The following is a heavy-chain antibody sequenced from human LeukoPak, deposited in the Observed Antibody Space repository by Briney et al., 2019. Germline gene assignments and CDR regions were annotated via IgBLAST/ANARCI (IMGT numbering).Heavy chain of an antibody. CDR3: ATKYGMVRGVPVPDY. CDR2: MNPNSGNT. J-gene: IGHJ4*02. Sequence: ASVKVSCKASGYTFTSYDINWVRQATGQGLEWMGWMNPNSGNTGYAQKFQGRVTMTRNTSISTAYMELSSLRSEDTAVYYCATKYGMVRGVPVPDYWGQGTLVTVSS. V-gene: IGHV1-8*01. CDR1: GYTFTSYD. D-gene: IGHD3-10*01.